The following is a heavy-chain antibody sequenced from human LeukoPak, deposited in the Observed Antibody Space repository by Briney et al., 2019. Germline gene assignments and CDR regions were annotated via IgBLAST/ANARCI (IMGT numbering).Heavy chain of an antibody. CDR3: ARGFAGMPLDY. D-gene: IGHD2-2*01. CDR1: GGSISSGGYY. CDR2: IYYSGST. J-gene: IGHJ4*02. Sequence: SQTLSLTCTVSGGSISSGGYYWSWIRQHPGKGLECIGYIYYSGSTYYNPSLKSRVTISVDTSKNQFSLKLSSVTAADTAVYYCARGFAGMPLDYWGQGTLVTVSS. V-gene: IGHV4-31*03.